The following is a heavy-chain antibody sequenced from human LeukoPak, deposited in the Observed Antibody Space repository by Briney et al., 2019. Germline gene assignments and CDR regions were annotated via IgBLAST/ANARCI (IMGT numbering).Heavy chain of an antibody. Sequence: SETLSLTCTVSGGSIRSYYWSWIRQPPGKGLEWIGHLYYSGSATYNPSLKSRVTISVDTSKNQISLKLSSVTVADTAVYYCARSVLRYFDWPDAFDIWGQGTMVTVSS. V-gene: IGHV4-59*08. CDR2: LYYSGSA. D-gene: IGHD3-9*01. CDR1: GGSIRSYY. J-gene: IGHJ3*02. CDR3: ARSVLRYFDWPDAFDI.